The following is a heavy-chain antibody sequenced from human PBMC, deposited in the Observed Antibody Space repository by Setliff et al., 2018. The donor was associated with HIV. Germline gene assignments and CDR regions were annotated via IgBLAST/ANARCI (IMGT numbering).Heavy chain of an antibody. Sequence: SETLSLTCTVSGVSISNYYWSRIRQTPEMGLEWIGYMYYGGATNYNPSLKSRVAISQDTSHNQFSLKLTSVTATDTAVYYCVRALPKPRGLTWFDPWGQGTLVTVSS. V-gene: IGHV4-59*01. CDR2: MYYGGAT. CDR3: VRALPKPRGLTWFDP. J-gene: IGHJ5*02. D-gene: IGHD3-10*01. CDR1: GVSISNYY.